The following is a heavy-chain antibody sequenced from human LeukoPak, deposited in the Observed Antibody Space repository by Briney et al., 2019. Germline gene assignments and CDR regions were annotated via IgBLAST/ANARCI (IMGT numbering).Heavy chain of an antibody. J-gene: IGHJ4*02. Sequence: SVKVSCKASGGTFSSYAISWVRQAPGQGLEWTGRIIPILGIANYAQKFQGRVTITADKSTSTAYMELSSLRSEDTAVCYCARDDPRGRYDYWGQGTLVTVSS. CDR2: IIPILGIA. CDR1: GGTFSSYA. D-gene: IGHD3-10*01. V-gene: IGHV1-69*04. CDR3: ARDDPRGRYDY.